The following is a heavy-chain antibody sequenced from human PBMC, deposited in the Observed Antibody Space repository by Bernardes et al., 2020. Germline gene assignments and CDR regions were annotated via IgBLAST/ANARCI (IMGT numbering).Heavy chain of an antibody. V-gene: IGHV4-34*01. CDR3: ARTSRYCSSTSCYLDYYYYYYYMDV. CDR1: GGSFSGYY. J-gene: IGHJ6*03. CDR2: INHSGST. D-gene: IGHD2-2*01. Sequence: SETLSLTCAVYGGSFSGYYWSWIRQPPGKGLEWIGEINHSGSTNYNPSLKSRVTISVDTSKNQFSLKLSSVTAADTAVYYCARTSRYCSSTSCYLDYYYYYYYMDVWGKGTTVTVSS.